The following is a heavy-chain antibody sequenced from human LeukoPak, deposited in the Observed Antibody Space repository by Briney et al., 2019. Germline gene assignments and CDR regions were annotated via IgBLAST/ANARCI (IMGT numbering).Heavy chain of an antibody. CDR1: GVIFSNYE. V-gene: IGHV3-48*03. CDR2: ISSSGGTI. J-gene: IGHJ4*02. D-gene: IGHD3-10*01. CDR3: TTDSPPEGSGSYPKGSFAY. Sequence: GGSLRLSCAVSGVIFSNYEMNWVRQAPGKGLEWVSYISSSGGTIYYADSVKGRFTISRDNAQKSLYLQMNSLKSEDTAVYYCTTDSPPEGSGSYPKGSFAYWGQGTLVTVSS.